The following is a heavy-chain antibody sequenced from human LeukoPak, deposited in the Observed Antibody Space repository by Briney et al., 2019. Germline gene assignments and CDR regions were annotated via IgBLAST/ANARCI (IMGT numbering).Heavy chain of an antibody. D-gene: IGHD3-22*01. Sequence: GGSLRLSCAASGFSFSNYWMDWIRQAPGTGLEWVGSTKPDGSEKYYVDSVKGRFTISRDNAKNSLYLQINSLKVEDTAVYYCARDKGDYDASGSLFVFGGQGTLVTVSS. V-gene: IGHV3-7*03. CDR3: ARDKGDYDASGSLFVF. J-gene: IGHJ4*02. CDR1: GFSFSNYW. CDR2: TKPDGSEK.